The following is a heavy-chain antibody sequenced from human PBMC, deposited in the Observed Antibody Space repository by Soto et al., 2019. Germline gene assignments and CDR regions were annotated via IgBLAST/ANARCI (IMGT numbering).Heavy chain of an antibody. V-gene: IGHV1-46*01. J-gene: IGHJ3*02. Sequence: QVQLVQSGAEVKKPGASVKISCTASGYTVTTHYMHWVRQAPGRGLEWMGAINPGSGAAKYTQTSQARVNMTRDTSTNTVNMEMSALRSEDTAVFSCARGGEVGVAGSAAFDMWGQGTMVTVSS. CDR3: ARGGEVGVAGSAAFDM. CDR2: INPGSGAA. CDR1: GYTVTTHY. D-gene: IGHD3-3*01.